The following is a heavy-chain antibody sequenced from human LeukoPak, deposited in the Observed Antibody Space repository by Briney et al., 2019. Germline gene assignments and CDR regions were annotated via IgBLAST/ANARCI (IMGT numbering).Heavy chain of an antibody. Sequence: ASVKVSCKASGYTFSGYYMHWVRQAPGQGLEWMGWINPNSGYTNYAQKFQGRVTMTRDTSIATAYMELSRLRSDDTAVYYCARSDYGDYPSAKYEYWGQGTLVTVSS. CDR2: INPNSGYT. CDR1: GYTFSGYY. V-gene: IGHV1-2*02. CDR3: ARSDYGDYPSAKYEY. J-gene: IGHJ1*01. D-gene: IGHD4-17*01.